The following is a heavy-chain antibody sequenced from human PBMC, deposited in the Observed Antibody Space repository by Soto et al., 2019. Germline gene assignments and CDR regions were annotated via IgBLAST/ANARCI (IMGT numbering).Heavy chain of an antibody. Sequence: ESGGGLVKPGGSLRLSCAASGFTFSSYSMNWVRQAPGKGLEWVSSISSSSSYIYYADSVKGRFTISRDNAKNSLYLQMNSLRAEDTAVYYCAREVHSGSSYFDYWGQGTLVTVSS. V-gene: IGHV3-21*01. CDR1: GFTFSSYS. CDR3: AREVHSGSSYFDY. D-gene: IGHD1-26*01. J-gene: IGHJ4*02. CDR2: ISSSSSYI.